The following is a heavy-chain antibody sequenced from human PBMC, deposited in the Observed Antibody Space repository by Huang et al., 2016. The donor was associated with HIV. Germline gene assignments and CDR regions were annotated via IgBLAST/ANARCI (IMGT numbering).Heavy chain of an antibody. Sequence: QQQLQQWGAGLLKPSETLSLTCAVYGGSFTNYYWGWIRQPPGKGLEWIGEINNGESTHYSPALKGRVTISLDTSKNQVSLKLTSVRAADTAVYYCVRGPRYVSADWYARLRNYWFFDLWGRGSLVSVSS. CDR1: GGSFTNYY. J-gene: IGHJ2*01. CDR3: VRGPRYVSADWYARLRNYWFFDL. V-gene: IGHV4-34*01. CDR2: INNGEST. D-gene: IGHD3-9*01.